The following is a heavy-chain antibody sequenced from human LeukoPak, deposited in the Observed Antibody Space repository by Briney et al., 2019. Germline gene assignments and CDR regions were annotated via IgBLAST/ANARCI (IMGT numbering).Heavy chain of an antibody. Sequence: GGSLRLSYAASGFSFSGYWMHWVRQAPGKGLVWVSRIKSDGTTTSYADSVKGRFTISRDNAKNTLYLQMNSLRVEDTAVYYCARSDWFDPWGQGTLVTVSS. CDR2: IKSDGTTT. CDR3: ARSDWFDP. J-gene: IGHJ5*02. CDR1: GFSFSGYW. V-gene: IGHV3-74*01.